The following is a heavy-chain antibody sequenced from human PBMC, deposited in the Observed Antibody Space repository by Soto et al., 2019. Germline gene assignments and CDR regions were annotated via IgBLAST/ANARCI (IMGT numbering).Heavy chain of an antibody. D-gene: IGHD2-2*01. CDR2: ISSSSSYI. J-gene: IGHJ6*02. CDR3: ARDMRDGYYYYGMDG. V-gene: IGHV3-21*01. Sequence: EVQLVESGGGLVKPGGSLRLSCAASGFTFSSYSMNWVRQAPGKGLEWVSSISSSSSYIYYADSVKGRFTISRDNAKNSLYLQMNSLRDEDTAVYYCARDMRDGYYYYGMDGWGQGTTVTVSS. CDR1: GFTFSSYS.